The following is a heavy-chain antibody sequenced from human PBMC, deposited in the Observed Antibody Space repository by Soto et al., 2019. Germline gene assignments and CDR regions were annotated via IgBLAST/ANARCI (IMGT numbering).Heavy chain of an antibody. D-gene: IGHD3-10*01. CDR3: VRLYYYGSGSWSR. CDR2: LNPNNGHT. Sequence: QVPLVQSGAEVKKPGASVKVSCKASGYTCTNYDINWVRQAPGQGLEWMGWLNPNNGHTGYAQRFQGRVTMTRDTSTSTAYMELTSLPSEDTAVYYCVRLYYYGSGSWSRWGQGALIPVSS. J-gene: IGHJ1*01. CDR1: GYTCTNYD. V-gene: IGHV1-8*01.